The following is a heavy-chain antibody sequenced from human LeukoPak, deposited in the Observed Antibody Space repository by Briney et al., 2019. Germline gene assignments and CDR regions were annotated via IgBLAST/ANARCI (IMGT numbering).Heavy chain of an antibody. CDR2: ISVYSGKA. J-gene: IGHJ6*03. V-gene: IGHV1-18*01. Sequence: ASVKVSCKASGYTFTRYGISWVRQAPGQGLEWMGWISVYSGKADYAQKLQDRVTMTTDISTSTAYMELRSLRSDDTAVYFCARDIGRSGYFPHYHYYHYVDVWGKGTTVTVSS. D-gene: IGHD3-3*01. CDR1: GYTFTRYG. CDR3: ARDIGRSGYFPHYHYYHYVDV.